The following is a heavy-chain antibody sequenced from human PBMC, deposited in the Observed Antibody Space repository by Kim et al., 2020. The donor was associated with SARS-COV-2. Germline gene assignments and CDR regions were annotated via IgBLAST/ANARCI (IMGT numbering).Heavy chain of an antibody. Sequence: TGYNPSLKSRVTRSLDKSKNQFSRRLTSVTAADTAVYSCARVDARSLIFHLWGQGTLVTVSS. J-gene: IGHJ5*02. V-gene: IGHV4-4*01. CDR3: ARVDARSLIFHL. D-gene: IGHD3-16*02. CDR2: T.